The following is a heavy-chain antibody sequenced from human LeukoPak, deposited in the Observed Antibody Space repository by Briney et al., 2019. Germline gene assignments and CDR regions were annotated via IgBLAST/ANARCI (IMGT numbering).Heavy chain of an antibody. CDR3: GRSAAAGFFDY. Sequence: GGSLRLSCAAPGFTLSDYYMSWIRQAPGKGLEWVSYISSSSSYTNYADSVKGRFTISRDNAKNSLYMQMNSLRAEDTAVYYCGRSAAAGFFDYWGQGTLVTVSS. J-gene: IGHJ4*02. CDR1: GFTLSDYY. V-gene: IGHV3-11*03. D-gene: IGHD6-13*01. CDR2: ISSSSSYT.